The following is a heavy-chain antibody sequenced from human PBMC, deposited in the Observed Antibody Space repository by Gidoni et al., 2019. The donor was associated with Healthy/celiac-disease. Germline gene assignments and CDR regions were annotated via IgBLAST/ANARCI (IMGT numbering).Heavy chain of an antibody. V-gene: IGHV5-51*01. D-gene: IGHD6-13*01. CDR3: ARQGQQLNYYYYGMDV. CDR2: IYPGDSDT. Sequence: EVQLVQPGAEVKKHGESLKISCKGSGYSFTSYWIGWGRQMPGKGLEWMGIIYPGDSDTRYSPSFQGQVTISADKSISTAYLQWSSLKASDTAMYYCARQGQQLNYYYYGMDVWGQGTTVTVSS. J-gene: IGHJ6*02. CDR1: GYSFTSYW.